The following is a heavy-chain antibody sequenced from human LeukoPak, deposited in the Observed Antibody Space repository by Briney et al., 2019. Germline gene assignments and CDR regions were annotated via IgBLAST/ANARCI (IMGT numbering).Heavy chain of an antibody. CDR2: IWYDGSNK. V-gene: IGHV3-33*01. Sequence: GRSLRLSCAASGFTFSSYDMHWVRQAPGKGLEWVAVIWYDGSNKYYADSVKGRFTISRDNSKNTLYLQMNSLRAEDAAVYYCARSGLGATMPDYWGQGTLVTVSS. D-gene: IGHD1-26*01. CDR1: GFTFSSYD. J-gene: IGHJ4*02. CDR3: ARSGLGATMPDY.